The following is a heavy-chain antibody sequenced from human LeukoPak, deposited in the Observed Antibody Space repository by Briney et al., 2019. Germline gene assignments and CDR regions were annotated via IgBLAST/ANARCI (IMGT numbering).Heavy chain of an antibody. J-gene: IGHJ4*02. D-gene: IGHD6-19*01. Sequence: SETLSLTCTVSRGSISSGSNYWSWIRQPAGKGLEWIGRIYTSGSTNYNPSLKSRVTISVDTSKNQFSLKLSSVTAADTAVYYCARGEYVAVAGTLIFDYWGQGTLVTVSS. CDR1: RGSISSGSNY. CDR2: IYTSGST. CDR3: ARGEYVAVAGTLIFDY. V-gene: IGHV4-61*02.